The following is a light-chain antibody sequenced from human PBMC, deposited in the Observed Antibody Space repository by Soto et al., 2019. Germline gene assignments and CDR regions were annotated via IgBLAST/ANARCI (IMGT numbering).Light chain of an antibody. CDR2: AAS. J-gene: IGKJ5*01. CDR3: QQLNSYPFT. Sequence: DIQMTQSPSTLSGSVGDRVTITCRASHTISSWLAWYQQKPGKAPKLLIYAASTLQSGVPSRFSGSGSGTDFTLTISSLQPEDFATYYCQQLNSYPFTFGQGTRLEIK. CDR1: HTISSW. V-gene: IGKV1-9*01.